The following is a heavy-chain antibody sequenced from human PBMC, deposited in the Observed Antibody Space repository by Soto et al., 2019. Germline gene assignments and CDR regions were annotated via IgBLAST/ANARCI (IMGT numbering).Heavy chain of an antibody. V-gene: IGHV4-61*01. CDR3: ARRPGVGHEDFDY. CDR2: IYYSGST. D-gene: IGHD3-3*01. J-gene: IGHJ4*02. Sequence: SETLSLTCTVSGGSFSSGSYYWSWIRHPPGKGLEWIGYIYYSGSTNYNPSLKSRVTISVDTSKNQFSLKLSSVTAADTAVYYCARRPGVGHEDFDYWGQGTLVTVSS. CDR1: GGSFSSGSYY.